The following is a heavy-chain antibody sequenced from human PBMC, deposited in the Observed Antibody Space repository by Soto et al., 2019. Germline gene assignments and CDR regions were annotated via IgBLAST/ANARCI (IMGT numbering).Heavy chain of an antibody. V-gene: IGHV3-74*01. CDR2: IDKVGTDS. CDR1: EFTFSGHS. J-gene: IGHJ6*03. Sequence: EVQLVESGGGLVQPGGSLRLSCAASEFTFSGHSVHWVRQAPGKGLVWVSGIDKVGTDSTYADSVKGRFTSSRDNAKNTVYLQMTSLRGGDTAVYYCARGWFGPDVWGKGTTVTVSS. CDR3: ARGWFGPDV. D-gene: IGHD3-10*01.